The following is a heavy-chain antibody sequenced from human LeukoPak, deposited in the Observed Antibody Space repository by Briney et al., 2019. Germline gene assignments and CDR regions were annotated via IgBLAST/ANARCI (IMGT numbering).Heavy chain of an antibody. CDR3: ARDIPTDYDSSGNHNFYFDF. CDR1: GYTFTTYY. J-gene: IGHJ2*01. CDR2: INPSAGGT. V-gene: IGHV1-46*01. Sequence: ASGKVSCKASGYTFTTYYMHWVRQAPGQGLEWMGIINPSAGGTTYAQKFQGRVTMTRDTSTSTVYMELSSLRSEDTAVYYCARDIPTDYDSSGNHNFYFDFWGRGTLVTVSS. D-gene: IGHD3-22*01.